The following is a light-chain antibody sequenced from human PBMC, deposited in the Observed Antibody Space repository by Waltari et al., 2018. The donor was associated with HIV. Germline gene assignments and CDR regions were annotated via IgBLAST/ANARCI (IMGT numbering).Light chain of an antibody. CDR2: GPS. CDR3: QQYGGSPIT. Sequence: EIVLTQSPGTLSLSPGERATLSCRASQSVPNSYLACYQQRPGRAPRLLNYGPSTRATCIPDRFSGGGSGTDFTLTISRLEPEDFAVFYCQQYGGSPITFGQGTRLEIK. CDR1: QSVPNSY. V-gene: IGKV3-20*01. J-gene: IGKJ5*01.